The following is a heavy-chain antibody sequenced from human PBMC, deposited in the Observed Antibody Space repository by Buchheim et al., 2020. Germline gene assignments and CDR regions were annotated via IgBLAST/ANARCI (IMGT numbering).Heavy chain of an antibody. CDR3: TTDLAWMGGDY. V-gene: IGHV3-15*01. Sequence: EVQLVESGGGLVKPGGSLRLSCAASGLTFSNAWLNWVRQAPGKGLEWVGRIKSKGDGGTTEYAAPVEGRFTISRDDSKNTMYLQMNSLKPEDTGFYYCTTDLAWMGGDYWGQGTL. CDR2: IKSKGDGGTT. D-gene: IGHD3-16*01. J-gene: IGHJ4*02. CDR1: GLTFSNAW.